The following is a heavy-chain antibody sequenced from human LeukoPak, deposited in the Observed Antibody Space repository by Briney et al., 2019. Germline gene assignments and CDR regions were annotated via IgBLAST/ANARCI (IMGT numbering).Heavy chain of an antibody. Sequence: GGSLRPSCAASGFTFSSYAMHWVRQAPGKGLEWVAVISYDGSNKYYADSVKGRFTISRDNSKNTLYLQMNSLRAEDTAVYYCARDSTYYYDSSGYYYGSYFDYWAQGTLVTVSS. CDR1: GFTFSSYA. D-gene: IGHD3-22*01. V-gene: IGHV3-30*04. CDR2: ISYDGSNK. J-gene: IGHJ4*02. CDR3: ARDSTYYYDSSGYYYGSYFDY.